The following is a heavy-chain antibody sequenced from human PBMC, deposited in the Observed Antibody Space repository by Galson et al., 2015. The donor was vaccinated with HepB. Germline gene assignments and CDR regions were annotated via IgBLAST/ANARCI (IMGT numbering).Heavy chain of an antibody. D-gene: IGHD5-18*01. CDR1: GGTFSNYA. J-gene: IGHJ4*02. V-gene: IGHV1-69*13. CDR2: IIPIFGTA. Sequence: VKVSCKASGGTFSNYAISWVRQVPGQGLEWVGGIIPIFGTANYAQKFQGRVTITADTSTTTSYMELSSLRSDDTAVYYCATAHDTGTWVSDYWGQGTLVTVSS. CDR3: ATAHDTGTWVSDY.